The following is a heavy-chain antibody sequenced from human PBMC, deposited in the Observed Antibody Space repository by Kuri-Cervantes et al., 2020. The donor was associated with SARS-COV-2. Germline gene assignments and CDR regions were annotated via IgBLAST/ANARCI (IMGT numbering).Heavy chain of an antibody. CDR3: ARGRGERVFDY. D-gene: IGHD1-26*01. V-gene: IGHV4-38-2*01. CDR2: IYHSGST. J-gene: IGHJ4*02. Sequence: SQTLSLTCAVSGYSISSGYYWGWIRQPPGKGLEWIGSIYHSGSTYYNPSLKSRVTISVDTSKNQFSLKLSSVTAADTAVYFCARGRGERVFDYWGQGTLVTVSS. CDR1: GYSISSGYY.